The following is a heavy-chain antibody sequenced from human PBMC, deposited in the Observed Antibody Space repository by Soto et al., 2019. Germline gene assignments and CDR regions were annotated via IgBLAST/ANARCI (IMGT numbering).Heavy chain of an antibody. V-gene: IGHV1-18*01. J-gene: IGHJ1*01. Sequence: GASVKVSCKASGYTFTGYGITWVRQAPGQGLEWMGWISPYNGHTNYAKKLQGRVTMTTDTSTSTAYMELRSLRSDDTAVYYCLAVAGKGYFQYWGQGTLVIVSS. CDR1: GYTFTGYG. CDR2: ISPYNGHT. D-gene: IGHD6-19*01. CDR3: LAVAGKGYFQY.